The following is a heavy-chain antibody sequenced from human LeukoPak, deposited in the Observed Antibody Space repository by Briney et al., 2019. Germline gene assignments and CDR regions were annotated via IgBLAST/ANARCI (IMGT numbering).Heavy chain of an antibody. CDR2: IWYDGSKK. CDR1: GFTFSSHG. J-gene: IGHJ4*02. V-gene: IGHV3-33*06. CDR3: ANRALRYFDWSVDY. D-gene: IGHD3-9*01. Sequence: PGGSLRLSCTASGFTFSSHGIHWVRQAPGKGLEWVAIIWYDGSKKYYADSVKGRFTISRDNSKNTLYLQMNSLRAEDTAVYYCANRALRYFDWSVDYWGQGTLVTVSS.